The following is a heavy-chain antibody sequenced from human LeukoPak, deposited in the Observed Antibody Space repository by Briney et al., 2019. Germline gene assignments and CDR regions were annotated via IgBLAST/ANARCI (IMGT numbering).Heavy chain of an antibody. V-gene: IGHV4-34*01. CDR3: ARFDGYDQIPY. Sequence: PSETLSLTCAVYGGSFSGYYWSWIRQPPGKGLEWIGEINHSGSTNYNPSLKSRVTISVDTSKSQFSLKLSSVTAADTAVYYCARFDGYDQIPYWGQGTLVTVSS. CDR2: INHSGST. CDR1: GGSFSGYY. D-gene: IGHD5-12*01. J-gene: IGHJ4*02.